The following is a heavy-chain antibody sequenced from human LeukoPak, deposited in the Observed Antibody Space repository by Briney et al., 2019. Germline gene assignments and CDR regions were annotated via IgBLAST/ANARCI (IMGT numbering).Heavy chain of an antibody. J-gene: IGHJ6*03. D-gene: IGHD3-16*01. CDR1: GYTFTSYD. Sequence: ASVKVSCKASGYTFTSYDINWVRQATGQGLEWMGWMNPNSGNTGYAQKFQGRVTITRNTSISTAYMELSSLRSEDTAVYYCARSLGATFYYYMDVWGKGTTVTISS. CDR3: ARSLGATFYYYMDV. CDR2: MNPNSGNT. V-gene: IGHV1-8*03.